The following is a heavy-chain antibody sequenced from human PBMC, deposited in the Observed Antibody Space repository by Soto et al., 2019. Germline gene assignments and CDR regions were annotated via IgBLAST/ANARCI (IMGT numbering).Heavy chain of an antibody. CDR1: GVSFSGYN. J-gene: IGHJ4*02. Sequence: SETQYLTCAVNGVSFSGYNCSWIRHPSGKVLEWIGEINHSGSTNYNPSLKSRVTISVDTSKNQFSLKLSSVTAADTAVYYCASLTVRGYSYGFFEYWGQGTLVTVS. CDR2: INHSGST. CDR3: ASLTVRGYSYGFFEY. D-gene: IGHD5-18*01. V-gene: IGHV4-34*01.